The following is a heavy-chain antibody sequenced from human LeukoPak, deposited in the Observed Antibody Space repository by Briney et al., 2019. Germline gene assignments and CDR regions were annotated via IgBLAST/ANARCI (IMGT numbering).Heavy chain of an antibody. CDR3: ARVGDIVVVPAAEDAFDI. J-gene: IGHJ3*02. D-gene: IGHD2-2*01. Sequence: SETLSLTCTVSGGSISSYYWSWIRQPPGKGLEWIGYIYYSGSTNYNPSLKSRVTISVDTSKNQFSLKLSSVTAADTAVYYCARVGDIVVVPAAEDAFDIWGQGTMVTVSS. CDR2: IYYSGST. V-gene: IGHV4-59*12. CDR1: GGSISSYY.